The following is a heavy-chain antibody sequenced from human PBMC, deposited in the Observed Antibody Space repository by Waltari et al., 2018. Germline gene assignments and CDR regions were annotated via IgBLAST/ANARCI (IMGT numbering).Heavy chain of an antibody. D-gene: IGHD3-3*01. V-gene: IGHV3-53*01. Sequence: EVQLVESGGGLIQPGGSLRLSCAVSGFTVGSKYMSWVRQAPGKGLEWVSISYSGGSTYYADSVKGRFTISRDNSKNTLYLQMNSLSAEDTAVYYCARAGSNFWSGYYGYGWFDPWGQGTLVTVSS. CDR1: GFTVGSKY. CDR2: SYSGGST. J-gene: IGHJ5*02. CDR3: ARAGSNFWSGYYGYGWFDP.